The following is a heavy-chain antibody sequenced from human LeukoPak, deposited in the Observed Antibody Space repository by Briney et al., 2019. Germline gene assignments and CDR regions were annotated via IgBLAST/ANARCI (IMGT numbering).Heavy chain of an antibody. CDR3: ARGGYDYGDYSRYIFDY. Sequence: SETLSLTCAVYGGSFSGYYWSWIRQPPGKGLEWIGEINHSGSTNYNPSLKSRVTISVDTSKNQFSLKLSSVTAADTAVYYCARGGYDYGDYSRYIFDYWGQGTLVTVSS. V-gene: IGHV4-34*01. CDR1: GGSFSGYY. J-gene: IGHJ4*02. CDR2: INHSGST. D-gene: IGHD4-17*01.